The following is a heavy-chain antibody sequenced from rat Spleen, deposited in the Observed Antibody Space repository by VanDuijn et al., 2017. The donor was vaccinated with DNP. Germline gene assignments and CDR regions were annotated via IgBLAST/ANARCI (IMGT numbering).Heavy chain of an antibody. D-gene: IGHD1-11*01. CDR2: ISYDGSST. V-gene: IGHV5-29*01. CDR1: GFTFTNYG. CDR3: SSGGPNMVQGNWFAY. Sequence: EVQLVESGGGLVQPGRSLKLSCAASGFTFTNYGMAWVRQAPTKGLEWVATISYDGSSTYYRDSVKGRFTVSRDNARSTLYLQMDSLRSEDTAMYYCSSGGPNMVQGNWFAYWGQGTLVTVSS. J-gene: IGHJ3*01.